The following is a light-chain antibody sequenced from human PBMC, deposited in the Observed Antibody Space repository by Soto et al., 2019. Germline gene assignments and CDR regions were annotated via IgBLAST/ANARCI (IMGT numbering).Light chain of an antibody. CDR1: QDIGNW. J-gene: IGKJ5*01. CDR2: SAS. V-gene: IGKV1-39*01. Sequence: DIQVTQSPPSMAASVGDRVTITCRASQDIGNWMTWYQQKPGKAPKLLIYSASTLVRGVPSRFSGSGSGTDFTLTISSLQPEDFATYYCQQSYNAPITFGQGTRLEIK. CDR3: QQSYNAPIT.